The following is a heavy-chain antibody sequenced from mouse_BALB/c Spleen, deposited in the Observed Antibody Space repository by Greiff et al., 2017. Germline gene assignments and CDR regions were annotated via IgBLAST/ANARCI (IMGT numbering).Heavy chain of an antibody. D-gene: IGHD1-1*01. J-gene: IGHJ4*01. V-gene: IGHV5-9-4*01. CDR2: SSSGGSYT. Sequence: EVKVVESGGGLVKPGGSLKLSCAASGFTFSSYAMSWVRQSPEKRLEWVAESSSGGSYTYYPDTVTGRFTISRDNAKNTLYLEMSSLRSEDTAMYYCASVYYYGSIYWGQGTSVTVSA. CDR1: GFTFSSYA. CDR3: ASVYYYGSIY.